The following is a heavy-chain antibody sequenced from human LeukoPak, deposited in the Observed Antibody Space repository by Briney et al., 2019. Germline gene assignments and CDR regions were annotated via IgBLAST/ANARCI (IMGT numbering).Heavy chain of an antibody. J-gene: IGHJ6*02. V-gene: IGHV3-43*02. Sequence: PGRSLRLSCAASGFTFSSYAMHWVRQAPGKGLEWISLISGDGGSTYNVDSVKGRFTISRDNSKNSLYLQMNSLRTEDTALYYCAKDTYSSSWSYGMDVWGQGTTVTVSS. D-gene: IGHD6-13*01. CDR2: ISGDGGST. CDR3: AKDTYSSSWSYGMDV. CDR1: GFTFSSYA.